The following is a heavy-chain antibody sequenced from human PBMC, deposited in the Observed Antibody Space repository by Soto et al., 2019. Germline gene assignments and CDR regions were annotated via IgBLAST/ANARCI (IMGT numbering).Heavy chain of an antibody. Sequence: GGSLRLSCAASGFTFSNAGMSWVRQAPGKGLEWVGRIKSKTDGGTTDYAAPVKGRFTISRDDSKNTLYLQMNSLKTEDTAVYYCTTDRAMVMYYYYMDVWGKGTTVTVSS. CDR3: TTDRAMVMYYYYMDV. J-gene: IGHJ6*03. CDR2: IKSKTDGGTT. D-gene: IGHD5-18*01. CDR1: GFTFSNAG. V-gene: IGHV3-15*01.